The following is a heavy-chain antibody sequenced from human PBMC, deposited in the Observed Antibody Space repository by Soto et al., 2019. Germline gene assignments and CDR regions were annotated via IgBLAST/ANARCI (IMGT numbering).Heavy chain of an antibody. D-gene: IGHD2-15*01. V-gene: IGHV3-66*01. Sequence: EVQLVESGGGLVQPGGALRLSCAASGCAVGSNYMSWVRQAPGKGLEWVSVIYSGGSTYYADSVKGRFTISRDNSKNTLYLQMNSLRAEDTAVYYCARDRPSVDYYGMDVWGQGTTVTVSS. CDR1: GCAVGSNY. CDR3: ARDRPSVDYYGMDV. CDR2: IYSGGST. J-gene: IGHJ6*02.